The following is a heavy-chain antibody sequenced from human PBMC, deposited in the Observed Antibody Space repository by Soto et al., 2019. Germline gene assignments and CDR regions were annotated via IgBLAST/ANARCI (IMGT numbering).Heavy chain of an antibody. CDR3: ARDLADVHLWDAFDV. CDR1: GDTFNSYG. D-gene: IGHD6-13*01. Sequence: QVQLVPSGPELKKPGSSVKVSCKAPGDTFNSYGISWVRQAPGQGLEWMGGIVPMFGTTNLALKFEDRVTITADELTTKVYMEIRGLTSEDTAVYYCARDLADVHLWDAFDVWGHGTRVTVSS. CDR2: IVPMFGTT. J-gene: IGHJ3*01. V-gene: IGHV1-69*01.